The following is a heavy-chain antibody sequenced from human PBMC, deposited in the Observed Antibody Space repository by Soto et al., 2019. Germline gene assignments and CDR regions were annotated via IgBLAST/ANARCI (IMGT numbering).Heavy chain of an antibody. CDR3: ARLPSDCSSTSCYNGGWFDP. J-gene: IGHJ5*02. CDR1: GYSFTSYW. Sequence: HGESLKISCKGSGYSFTSYWIGWVRQMPGKGLGWMGIIYPGDSDTRYSPSFQGQVTISADKSISTAYLQWSSLKASDTAMYYCARLPSDCSSTSCYNGGWFDPWGQGTLVTVSS. V-gene: IGHV5-51*01. D-gene: IGHD2-2*02. CDR2: IYPGDSDT.